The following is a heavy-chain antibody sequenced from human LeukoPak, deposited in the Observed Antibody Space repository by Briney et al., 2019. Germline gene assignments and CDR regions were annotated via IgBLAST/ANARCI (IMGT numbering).Heavy chain of an antibody. CDR2: INPNSGGT. D-gene: IGHD2-2*01. Sequence: ASVKVSCKASRYSFTGYYMHWVRQAPGQGLEWMGWINPNSGGTNYAQKFQGRVTMTRDTSISTAYMELSRLRSDDTAVYYCARGTRYCSSTSCSKTDYWGQGTLVTVSS. J-gene: IGHJ4*02. CDR3: ARGTRYCSSTSCSKTDY. CDR1: RYSFTGYY. V-gene: IGHV1-2*02.